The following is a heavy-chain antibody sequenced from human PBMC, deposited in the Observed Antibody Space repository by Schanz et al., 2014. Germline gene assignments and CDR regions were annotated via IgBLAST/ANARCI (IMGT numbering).Heavy chain of an antibody. V-gene: IGHV3-23*04. Sequence: EVHLVESGGSLVQPGGSLRLSCAASGFSFRKSAMSWVRQAPGKGLEWVSALTGSGTTTYYADSVKGRFTISRDNSKNTLYVQMNSLRAEDTAVYYCAKYGGGLGVSFEYWGQGTLVTVSS. D-gene: IGHD7-27*01. CDR3: AKYGGGLGVSFEY. CDR2: LTGSGTTT. J-gene: IGHJ4*02. CDR1: GFSFRKSA.